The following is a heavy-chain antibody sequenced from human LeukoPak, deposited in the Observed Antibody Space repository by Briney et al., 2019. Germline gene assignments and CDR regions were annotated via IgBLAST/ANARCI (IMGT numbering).Heavy chain of an antibody. J-gene: IGHJ5*02. D-gene: IGHD3-10*01. CDR3: ARQPGAGWFDP. CDR1: GYSFASSW. V-gene: IGHV5-51*01. CDR2: INPGDSDT. Sequence: GESLKISCQASGYSFASSWIGWARQMPGKGLEWMAIINPGDSDTRYSPSFQGQVTISADKSISTVYLQWGSLKASDTAMYYCARQPGAGWFDPWGQGTLVTVSS.